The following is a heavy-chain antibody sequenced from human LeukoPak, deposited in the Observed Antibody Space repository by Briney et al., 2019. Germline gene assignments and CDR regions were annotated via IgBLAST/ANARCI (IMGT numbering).Heavy chain of an antibody. Sequence: GASVKVSCKASGYTFTSYGISWVRQAPGQGLEWMGWISAYNGNTNYAQKLQGRVTMTTDTSTSTAYMELRSLRSDDTAVYYCARGTYDILTGYRSYYYYYMDVWGKGTTVTVSS. CDR1: GYTFTSYG. D-gene: IGHD3-9*01. CDR3: ARGTYDILTGYRSYYYYYMDV. CDR2: ISAYNGNT. J-gene: IGHJ6*03. V-gene: IGHV1-18*01.